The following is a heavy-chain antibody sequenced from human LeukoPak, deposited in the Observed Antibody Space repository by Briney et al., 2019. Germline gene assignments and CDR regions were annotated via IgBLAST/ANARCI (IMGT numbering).Heavy chain of an antibody. CDR3: ARDRRFYYYYMDV. Sequence: PSETLSLTCTGSGGSISSYYWSWLRQPPGKGLEWIGYIYYSGSTNYNPSLKSRVTISVDTSKNQFSLKLSSVTAADTAVYYCARDRRFYYYYMDVWGKGTTVTVSS. V-gene: IGHV4-59*12. J-gene: IGHJ6*03. CDR1: GGSISSYY. CDR2: IYYSGST.